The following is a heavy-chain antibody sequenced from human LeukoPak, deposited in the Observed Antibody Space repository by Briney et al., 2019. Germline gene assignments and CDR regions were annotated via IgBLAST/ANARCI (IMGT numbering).Heavy chain of an antibody. CDR3: ARAQGSGWYDGLGY. Sequence: GASVKVSCKASGYTFSSFGVSWVRQAPGQGLEWMGWINPNSGGTNYAQKFQGRVTMTRDTSINTAYMELSRLKSDDTAVYYCARAQGSGWYDGLGYWGQGTLVTVSS. D-gene: IGHD6-19*01. CDR1: GYTFSSFG. J-gene: IGHJ4*02. CDR2: INPNSGGT. V-gene: IGHV1-2*02.